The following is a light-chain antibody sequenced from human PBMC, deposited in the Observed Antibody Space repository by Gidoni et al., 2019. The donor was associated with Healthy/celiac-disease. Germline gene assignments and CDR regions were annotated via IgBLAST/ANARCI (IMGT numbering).Light chain of an antibody. CDR1: SGSLASNY. J-gene: IGLJ3*02. V-gene: IGLV6-57*04. CDR2: EHS. Sequence: NFMLTQTHSVSESPGKTVTISCTRRSGSLASNYVQWYQQRPGSAPTTVIYEHSQRPSGVPVRFSGSIDSSANSASLTISGLKTEDEADYYCQSYDGSNWVFGGGTKLTVL. CDR3: QSYDGSNWV.